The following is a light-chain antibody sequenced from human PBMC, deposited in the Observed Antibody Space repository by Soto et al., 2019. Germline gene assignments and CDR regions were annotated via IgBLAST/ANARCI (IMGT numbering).Light chain of an antibody. CDR2: DAS. V-gene: IGKV3-11*01. Sequence: EIVLTQSPATLSLSPGERATLSCRASQSVSSYLAWYQQKPGQAPRLLIYDASNRATGIPARFSGSGSGTEFTLTISSIEPEEFAVYYCQQRSNSGLTFGRSTKAAFK. CDR1: QSVSSY. CDR3: QQRSNSGLT. J-gene: IGKJ4*01.